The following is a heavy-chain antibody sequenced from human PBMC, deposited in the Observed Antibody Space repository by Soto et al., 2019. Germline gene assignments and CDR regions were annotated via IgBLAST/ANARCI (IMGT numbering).Heavy chain of an antibody. Sequence: GGSLRLSCAASGFTFSSYGMHWVRQAPGKGLEWVAVIWYDGSNKYYADSVKGRFTISRDNSKNTLYLQMNSLRAEDTAGYYCARDHCSSNSCYTFYYYGMDVWGQGTTVTVSS. CDR1: GFTFSSYG. V-gene: IGHV3-33*01. CDR2: IWYDGSNK. D-gene: IGHD2-2*02. J-gene: IGHJ6*02. CDR3: ARDHCSSNSCYTFYYYGMDV.